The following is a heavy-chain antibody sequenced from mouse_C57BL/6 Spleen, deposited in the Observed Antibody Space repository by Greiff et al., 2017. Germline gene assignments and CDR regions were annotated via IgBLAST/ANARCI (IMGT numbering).Heavy chain of an antibody. Sequence: QVQLQQPGAELVRPGSSVKLSCKASGYTFTSYWMDWVQQRPGQGLEWIGNIYPSDSETHYNQKFKDKATLTVDKSSSTAYMQRSSLTSEDSAVYYCAASLAYWGPGTLGTAAA. CDR1: GYTFTSYW. V-gene: IGHV1-61*01. CDR2: IYPSDSET. J-gene: IGHJ3*01. CDR3: AASLAY.